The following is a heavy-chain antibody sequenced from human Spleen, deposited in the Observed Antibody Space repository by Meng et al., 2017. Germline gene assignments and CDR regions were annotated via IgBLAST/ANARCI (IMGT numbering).Heavy chain of an antibody. CDR2: MNPNSGNT. J-gene: IGHJ6*02. CDR3: ARAQITILNVMDF. CDR1: GYTFTNYD. D-gene: IGHD3-3*01. Sequence: ASVKVSCKASGYTFTNYDINWVRQATGQGLEWMGWMNPNSGNTGYAQKFQGRVTITRNTSISTAYMELSSLRSEDTAVYCCARAQITILNVMDFWGQGTTVTVSS. V-gene: IGHV1-8*03.